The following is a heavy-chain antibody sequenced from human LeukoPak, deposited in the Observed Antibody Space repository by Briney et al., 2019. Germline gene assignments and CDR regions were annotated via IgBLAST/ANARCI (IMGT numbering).Heavy chain of an antibody. Sequence: GGSLRLSCAASGSSFSNYEIHWVRQPPGRGPGWVTIISFDGNNEYYAASVDGRSTISRNNSKNPVLMDMNGVRTEETAVYLCGRRSPTARGTLDCWGQGTLVTVSS. CDR2: ISFDGNNE. J-gene: IGHJ4*02. V-gene: IGHV3-30*03. CDR1: GSSFSNYE. D-gene: IGHD1-26*01. CDR3: GRRSPTARGTLDC.